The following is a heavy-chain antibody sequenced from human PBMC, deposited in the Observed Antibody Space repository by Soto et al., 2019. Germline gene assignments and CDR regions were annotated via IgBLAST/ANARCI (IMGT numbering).Heavy chain of an antibody. D-gene: IGHD4-17*01. CDR1: GSSISDEYH. J-gene: IGHJ4*02. V-gene: IGHV4-30-4*01. CDR2: ISYTGTT. CDR3: ARQSTVTTPRRFFDS. Sequence: SETLSLTCTVSGSSISDEYHWTWIRQSPAKGLEWIGYISYTGTTYYNPSLKSRVTISGDTSKNQFSLRMASVTAADTAVYYCARQSTVTTPRRFFDSWGQGSLVTVSS.